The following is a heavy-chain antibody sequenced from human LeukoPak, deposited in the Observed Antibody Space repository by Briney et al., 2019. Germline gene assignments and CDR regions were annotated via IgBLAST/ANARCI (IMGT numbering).Heavy chain of an antibody. CDR3: ARGDNLPFDP. D-gene: IGHD1-14*01. V-gene: IGHV1-69*02. CDR1: GGTFSSYT. Sequence: ASVKVSCKASGGTFSSYTISWVRQAPGQGLEWMGRIIPILGIADYTQKFQGRVTITADKSTSTAYMELSSLRSEDTAVYYCARGDNLPFDPWGQGTLVTVSS. J-gene: IGHJ5*02. CDR2: IIPILGIA.